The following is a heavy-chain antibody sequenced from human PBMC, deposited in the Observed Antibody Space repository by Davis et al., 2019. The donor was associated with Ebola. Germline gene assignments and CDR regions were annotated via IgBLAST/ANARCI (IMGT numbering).Heavy chain of an antibody. V-gene: IGHV3-48*01. CDR3: AHDAGYSSSWYEH. CDR1: GFTFSDYS. CDR2: ISSGCGTI. D-gene: IGHD6-13*01. Sequence: GESLKISCVGSGFTFSDYSLNWVRQAPGKGLEWVSYISSGCGTIHYADSVKGRFTISRDNSKNTLYLQMNSLRAEDTAVYYCAHDAGYSSSWYEHWGQGTLVTVSS. J-gene: IGHJ5*02.